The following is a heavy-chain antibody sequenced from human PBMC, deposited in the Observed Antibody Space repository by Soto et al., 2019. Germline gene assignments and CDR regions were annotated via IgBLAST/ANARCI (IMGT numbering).Heavy chain of an antibody. CDR1: SGSISGYY. D-gene: IGHD3-16*01. J-gene: IGHJ6*02. CDR2: VYYSGST. V-gene: IGHV4-59*08. CDR3: ARQGASFYSGMDV. Sequence: SETLSLSCTVSSGSISGYYWSWVRQPPGKGLEWIGYVYYSGSTSYNPSLESRVTLSVDTSKNHFSLKLTSVTAADAAVYYCARQGASFYSGMDVWGQGTTVTVSS.